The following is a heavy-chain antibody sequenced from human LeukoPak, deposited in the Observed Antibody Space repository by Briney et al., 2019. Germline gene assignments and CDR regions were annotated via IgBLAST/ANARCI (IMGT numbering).Heavy chain of an antibody. CDR3: AGCPSPVYFDL. CDR1: GFSVSSSY. J-gene: IGHJ4*02. CDR2: IYSIGTT. Sequence: GGSLRLSCAASGFSVSSSYISWVRQAPGKGLEWVSVIYSIGTTYYADSVKGRFTISRDNSKNTLYLQMSNLRADDTAVYYCAGCPSPVYFDLWGQGTLVTVSS. V-gene: IGHV3-53*01.